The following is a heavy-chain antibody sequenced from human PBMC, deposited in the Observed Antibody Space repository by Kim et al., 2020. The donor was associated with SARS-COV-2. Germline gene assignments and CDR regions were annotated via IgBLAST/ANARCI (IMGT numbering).Heavy chain of an antibody. CDR2: IYPGDSDT. CDR3: ARGQHFSSTNCYWRAFDI. D-gene: IGHD2-2*01. J-gene: IGHJ3*02. CDR1: GFNFINHW. Sequence: GESLKISCEGSGFNFINHWIGWVRQMPGKGLEWMGIIYPGDSDTRYSPSLQGQVTMSADKSISTAYLQWSSLKASDTAMYYCARGQHFSSTNCYWRAFDIWGQGTMVTVSS. V-gene: IGHV5-51*01.